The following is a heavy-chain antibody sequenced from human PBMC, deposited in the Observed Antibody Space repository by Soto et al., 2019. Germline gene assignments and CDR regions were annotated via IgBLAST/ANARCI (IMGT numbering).Heavy chain of an antibody. D-gene: IGHD3-3*01. J-gene: IGHJ4*02. CDR1: GGSISSGGYY. CDR2: IYYSGST. CDR3: ARVGLVEPGGVYFDY. Sequence: SETLSLTCTVSGGSISSGGYYWSWIRQHPGKGLEWIGYIYYSGSTYYNPSLKSRVTISVDTSKNQFSLKLSSVTAADTAVYYCARVGLVEPGGVYFDYWGQGTLVTSPQ. V-gene: IGHV4-31*03.